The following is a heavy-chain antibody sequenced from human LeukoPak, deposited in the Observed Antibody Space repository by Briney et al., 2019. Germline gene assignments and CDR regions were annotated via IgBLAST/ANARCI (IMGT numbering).Heavy chain of an antibody. V-gene: IGHV3-23*01. D-gene: IGHD4-17*01. J-gene: IGHJ4*02. Sequence: GGPLRLSCAASGFTFSSYAMSWVRQAPGKGPEWVSAISGSGGSTYYADSVKGRFTISRDNSKNTLYLQMNSLRAEDTAVYYCAKVGDFYGDYVGYFDYWGQGTLVTVSS. CDR3: AKVGDFYGDYVGYFDY. CDR2: ISGSGGST. CDR1: GFTFSSYA.